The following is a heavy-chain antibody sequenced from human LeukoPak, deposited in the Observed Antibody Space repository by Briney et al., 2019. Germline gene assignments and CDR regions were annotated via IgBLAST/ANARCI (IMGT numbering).Heavy chain of an antibody. D-gene: IGHD3-22*01. CDR3: ARGDYYDSSGYPEIYYFDY. V-gene: IGHV3-53*01. Sequence: GGSLRLSCAASGFTVSSNYMSWVRQAPGKGLEWVSVIYSGGSTYYADSVKGRFTISRDNAKNSLYLQMNSLRAEDTAVYYCARGDYYDSSGYPEIYYFDYWGQGTLVTVSS. J-gene: IGHJ4*02. CDR2: IYSGGST. CDR1: GFTVSSNY.